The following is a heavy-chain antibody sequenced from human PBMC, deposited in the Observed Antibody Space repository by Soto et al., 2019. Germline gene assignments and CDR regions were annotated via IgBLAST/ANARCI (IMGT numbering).Heavy chain of an antibody. Sequence: EVQLVESGGGLVQPGGSLRLSCAASGFTFSSYWMHWVRQAPGKGLVWVSRINSDGSSTSYADSVKGRFTISRDNAKNTLYLQMNSLRAEDTDVYYCARGYCSGGSCYSLGAFDIWGQGTMVTVSS. V-gene: IGHV3-74*01. J-gene: IGHJ3*02. CDR2: INSDGSST. CDR3: ARGYCSGGSCYSLGAFDI. CDR1: GFTFSSYW. D-gene: IGHD2-15*01.